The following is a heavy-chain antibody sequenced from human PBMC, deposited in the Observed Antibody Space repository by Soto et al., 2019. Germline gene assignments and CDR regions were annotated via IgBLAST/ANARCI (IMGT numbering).Heavy chain of an antibody. Sequence: SVKVSCKASGGTFSSYAISWVRQAPGQGLEWMGGIIPIFGTANYAQKFQGRVTITADKSTSTAYMELSSLRSEDTAVYYCARGPKWLRLEYYFDYWGQGTLVTVSS. V-gene: IGHV1-69*06. CDR2: IIPIFGTA. CDR1: GGTFSSYA. CDR3: ARGPKWLRLEYYFDY. D-gene: IGHD5-12*01. J-gene: IGHJ4*02.